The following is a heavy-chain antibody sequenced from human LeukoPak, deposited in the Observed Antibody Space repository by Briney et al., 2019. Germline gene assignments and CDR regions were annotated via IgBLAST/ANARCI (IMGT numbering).Heavy chain of an antibody. D-gene: IGHD3-3*01. CDR1: GFTFSSYA. Sequence: PGGSLRLSCAASGFTFSSYAMHWVRQAPGKGLEWVAVISYDGSNKYYADSVKGRFTISRDNSKNTLYLQMNSLRAEDTAVYYCARDGGYDFWSGYFPLDYWGQGTLVTVSS. CDR2: ISYDGSNK. V-gene: IGHV3-30-3*01. CDR3: ARDGGYDFWSGYFPLDY. J-gene: IGHJ4*02.